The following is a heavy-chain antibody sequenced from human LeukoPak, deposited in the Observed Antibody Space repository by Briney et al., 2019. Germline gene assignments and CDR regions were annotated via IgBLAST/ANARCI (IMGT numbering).Heavy chain of an antibody. J-gene: IGHJ5*02. CDR1: GGTFSSYA. V-gene: IGHV1-69*04. Sequence: SVKVSCKASGGTFSSYAISWVRQAPGQGLEWMGSIIPILGIANYAQKFQGRVTITADKSTSTAYMELSSLRSEDTAVYYCARDLDDYGDYHNWFDPWGQGTLVTVSS. D-gene: IGHD4-17*01. CDR3: ARDLDDYGDYHNWFDP. CDR2: IIPILGIA.